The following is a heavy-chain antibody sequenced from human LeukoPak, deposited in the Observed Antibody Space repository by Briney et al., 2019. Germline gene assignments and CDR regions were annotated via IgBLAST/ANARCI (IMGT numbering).Heavy chain of an antibody. Sequence: GGSLRLSCAASGFTFDDYAMHWVRQAPGKGLEWVSGISWNSGSIGYADSVKGRLTISRDNAKNSLYLQMNSLRAEDTALYYCAKARSYGSGSCDYWGQGTLVTVSS. CDR2: ISWNSGSI. CDR3: AKARSYGSGSCDY. D-gene: IGHD3-10*01. J-gene: IGHJ4*02. CDR1: GFTFDDYA. V-gene: IGHV3-9*01.